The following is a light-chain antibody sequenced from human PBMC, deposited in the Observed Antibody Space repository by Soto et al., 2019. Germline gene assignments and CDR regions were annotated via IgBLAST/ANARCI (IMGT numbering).Light chain of an antibody. CDR2: EVS. J-gene: IGLJ1*01. Sequence: QSALTQPVSVSGSPGQSITISCTGTSSDVGSYNLVSWYQQHPGKAPKLMIYEVSKRPSGVSNRFSGSKSGNTASLTISGLQAEDEADYYCCSYAGSSIPYVFGTGTKVTVL. CDR3: CSYAGSSIPYV. V-gene: IGLV2-23*02. CDR1: SSDVGSYNL.